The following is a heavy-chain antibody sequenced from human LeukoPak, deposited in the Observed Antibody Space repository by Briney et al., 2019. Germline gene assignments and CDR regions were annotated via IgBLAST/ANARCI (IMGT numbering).Heavy chain of an antibody. CDR1: GYTFTSYG. CDR2: ISAYNGNT. CDR3: ARDLTRYSYGYGVDY. V-gene: IGHV1-18*01. D-gene: IGHD5-18*01. Sequence: ASVKVSCKASGYTFTSYGISWVRQAPGQGLEWMGWISAYNGNTNYAQKLQGRVTMTTDTSTGTAYMELRSLRSDDTAVYYCARDLTRYSYGYGVDYWGQGTLVTVSS. J-gene: IGHJ4*02.